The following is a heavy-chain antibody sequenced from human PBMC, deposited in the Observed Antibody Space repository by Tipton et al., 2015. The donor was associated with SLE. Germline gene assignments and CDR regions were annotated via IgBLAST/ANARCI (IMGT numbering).Heavy chain of an antibody. V-gene: IGHV3-7*01. CDR3: ARYDYNDLDY. J-gene: IGHJ4*02. D-gene: IGHD5-12*01. Sequence: SLRLSCAASGFTFATYWMSWVRQAPGTGLEWVANIKQDGSEKFYVGSVKGRFTISRDNAENSLYLQMNSLRAEDTAVYYCARYDYNDLDYWGQGTLVTVSS. CDR2: IKQDGSEK. CDR1: GFTFATYW.